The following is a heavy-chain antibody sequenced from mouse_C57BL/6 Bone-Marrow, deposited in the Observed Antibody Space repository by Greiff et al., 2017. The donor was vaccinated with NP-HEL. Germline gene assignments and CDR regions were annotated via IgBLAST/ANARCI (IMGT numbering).Heavy chain of an antibody. V-gene: IGHV1-15*01. J-gene: IGHJ1*03. CDR3: TRARGYYGSSSYWYFDV. D-gene: IGHD1-1*01. CDR1: GYTFTDYE. Sequence: QVQLQQSGAELVRPGASVTLSCKASGYTFTDYEMHWVKQTPVHGLEWIGAIDPETGGTAYNQKFKGKAILTADKSSSTAYMELRSLTSEDSAVYYCTRARGYYGSSSYWYFDVWGTGTTVTVSS. CDR2: IDPETGGT.